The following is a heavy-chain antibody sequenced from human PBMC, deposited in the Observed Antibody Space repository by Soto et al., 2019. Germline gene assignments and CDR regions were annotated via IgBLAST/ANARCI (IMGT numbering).Heavy chain of an antibody. CDR2: INHSGTT. CDR3: ARGRRWGYSVKGLDS. J-gene: IGHJ4*02. D-gene: IGHD2-21*01. CDR1: GGSFSGYY. Sequence: QVLLQQWGAGLLKPSETLSLTCAVSGGSFSGYYWTWIRQAPGKGLEWIGEINHSGTTNYHPSLRSRVSVSVDTSKSQCSLELTSVTAADTCVYDCARGRRWGYSVKGLDSWGQGTLVTVAS. V-gene: IGHV4-34*01.